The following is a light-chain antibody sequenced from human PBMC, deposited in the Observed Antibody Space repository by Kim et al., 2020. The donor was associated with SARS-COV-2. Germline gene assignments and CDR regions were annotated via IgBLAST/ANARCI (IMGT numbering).Light chain of an antibody. J-gene: IGLJ3*02. V-gene: IGLV1-40*01. CDR3: QSYDSSLSAVV. Sequence: QRVTISCTGSRSNIGATYDVHWYQQPPGTAPKLRIYGNNNRPSGVPDRFSGSKSGTSASLTITGLQAEDEADYYCQSYDSSLSAVVFGGGTQLTVL. CDR1: RSNIGATYD. CDR2: GNN.